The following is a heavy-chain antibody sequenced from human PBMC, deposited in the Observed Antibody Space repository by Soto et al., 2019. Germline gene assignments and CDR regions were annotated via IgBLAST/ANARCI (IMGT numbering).Heavy chain of an antibody. D-gene: IGHD3-10*01. V-gene: IGHV3-21*06. CDR1: GFSFRSYY. J-gene: IGHJ4*02. Sequence: GGSLRLSCAASGFSFRSYYMNWVRQAPGRGLEWVSSISPSSSFQNYADSVKGRFTISRDNAKSSVNLQMNSLRAEDTAVYYCARVGTDYGSGSPYYSDYWGQGTLVTVSS. CDR2: ISPSSSFQ. CDR3: ARVGTDYGSGSPYYSDY.